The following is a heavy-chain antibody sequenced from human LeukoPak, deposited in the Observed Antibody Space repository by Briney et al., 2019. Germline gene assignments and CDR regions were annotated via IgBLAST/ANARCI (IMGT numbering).Heavy chain of an antibody. CDR1: GFMFSSYA. CDR3: AKAPTPYSGNKFYFDY. CDR2: MSDSGVAP. V-gene: IGHV3-23*01. D-gene: IGHD3-10*01. Sequence: PGGSLRLSCAASGFMFSSYAISWVRQAPGKGLEWVSGMSDSGVAPYYADSVKGRFTTSRDNSKSTLYLQMNSLRADDTAVYFCAKAPTPYSGNKFYFDYWGQGTLVTVSS. J-gene: IGHJ4*02.